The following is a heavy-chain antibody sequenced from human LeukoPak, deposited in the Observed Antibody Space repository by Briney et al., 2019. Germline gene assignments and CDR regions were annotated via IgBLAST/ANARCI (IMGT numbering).Heavy chain of an antibody. CDR1: GYTFTSYG. CDR3: ARVYCSGGSCYGNWFDP. Sequence: ASAKVSCKASGYTFTSYGISWVRQAPGQGLEWMGWISAYNGNTNYAQKLQGRVTMTTDTSTSTAYMELSSLRSEDTAVYYCARVYCSGGSCYGNWFDPWGQGTLVTVSS. V-gene: IGHV1-18*01. D-gene: IGHD2-15*01. CDR2: ISAYNGNT. J-gene: IGHJ5*02.